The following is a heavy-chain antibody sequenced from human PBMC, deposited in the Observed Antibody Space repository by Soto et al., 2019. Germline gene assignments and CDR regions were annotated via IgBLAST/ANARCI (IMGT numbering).Heavy chain of an antibody. J-gene: IGHJ6*03. CDR1: GFTFSSYG. D-gene: IGHD3-10*01. V-gene: IGHV3-33*01. CDR2: IWYDGSNK. CDR3: ARDQGFNYYGSGSPFFIRRYYYYMDV. Sequence: QVQLVESGGGVVQPGRSLRLSCAASGFTFSSYGMHWVRQAPGKGLEWVAVIWYDGSNKYYADSVKGRFTISRDNSKNTLYLPVNSLRAEDTAVYYCARDQGFNYYGSGSPFFIRRYYYYMDVWGKGTTVTVSS.